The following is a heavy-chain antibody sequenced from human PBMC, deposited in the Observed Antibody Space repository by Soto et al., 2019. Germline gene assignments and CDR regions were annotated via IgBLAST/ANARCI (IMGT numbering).Heavy chain of an antibody. J-gene: IGHJ4*02. CDR1: GFSFSSYV. CDR3: AKASGSSSPYYFDS. Sequence: EVQLLESGGGLVQPGGSLRLSCAASGFSFSSYVMAWVRQAPGKGLEWVSAMSGSGGSTYYPDSVKGRFTISRDNSENTLYLQMNSLSAEYTAVYYCAKASGSSSPYYFDSWGQGTLVTVSS. CDR2: MSGSGGST. D-gene: IGHD6-13*01. V-gene: IGHV3-23*01.